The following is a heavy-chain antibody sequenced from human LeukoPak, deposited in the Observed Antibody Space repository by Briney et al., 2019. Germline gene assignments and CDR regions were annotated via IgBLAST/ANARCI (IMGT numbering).Heavy chain of an antibody. CDR1: GFRFDICG. D-gene: IGHD3-16*01. Sequence: PGGSLRLSCAASGFRFDICGMSWVRQAPGKGLEWVSSIGSTDTYYADSVKGRFTLSRDESRNTVYLHLNNLRVEDTAVYYCAKASWVSSADAVLWGQGTLVTVSS. CDR2: IGSTDT. CDR3: AKASWVSSADAVL. J-gene: IGHJ4*02. V-gene: IGHV3-23*01.